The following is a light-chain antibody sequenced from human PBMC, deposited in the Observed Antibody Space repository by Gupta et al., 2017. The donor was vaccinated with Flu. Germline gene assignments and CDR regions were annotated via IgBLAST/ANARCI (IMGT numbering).Light chain of an antibody. CDR1: QSVSSY. CDR2: GAS. CDR3: QQSYSTPYT. J-gene: IGKJ2*01. V-gene: IGKV1-39*01. Sequence: GDTVTITCRASQSVSSYLYWYQQKPGKAPKLLIHGASSLQSGVPSRFSGSGSGTVFSLTVSSLQPEDFATYYCQQSYSTPYTFGQGTKLEIK.